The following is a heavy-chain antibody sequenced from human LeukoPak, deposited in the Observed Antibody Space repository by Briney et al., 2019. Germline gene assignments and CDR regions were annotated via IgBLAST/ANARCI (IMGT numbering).Heavy chain of an antibody. J-gene: IGHJ4*02. CDR3: ARAEWELLGQVEY. Sequence: GGSLRLSCAASGFTLSSYAMHWVRQAPGKGLEWVAVISYDGSNKYYADSVKGRFTISRDNSKNTLYLQMNSLRAEDTAVYYCARAEWELLGQVEYWGQGTLVTVSS. CDR1: GFTLSSYA. V-gene: IGHV3-30-3*01. CDR2: ISYDGSNK. D-gene: IGHD1-26*01.